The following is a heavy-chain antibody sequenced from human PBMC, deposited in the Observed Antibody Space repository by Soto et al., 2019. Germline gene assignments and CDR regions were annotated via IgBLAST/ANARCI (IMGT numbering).Heavy chain of an antibody. CDR3: ARGPGTTRYYYGMAV. CDR1: GFTVSSNY. Sequence: EVQLVETGGGLIQPGGSLRLSCAASGFTVSSNYMSWVRQAPGKGLEWVSVIYSGGSTYYADSVKGRFTISRDNSKNTLYLQMNSLRAEDTAVYYCARGPGTTRYYYGMAVWGQGTTVTVSS. CDR2: IYSGGST. J-gene: IGHJ6*02. D-gene: IGHD1-1*01. V-gene: IGHV3-53*02.